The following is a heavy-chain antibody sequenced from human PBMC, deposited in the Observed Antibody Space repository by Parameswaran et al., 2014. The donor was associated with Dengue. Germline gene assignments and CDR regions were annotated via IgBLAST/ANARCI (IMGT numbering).Heavy chain of an antibody. Sequence: VRQAPGKGLEWVAVIWYDGSNKYYADSVKGRFTISRDNSKNTLYLQMNSLRAEDTAVYYCAREGSGSYCIDYWGQGTLVTVSS. CDR3: AREGSGSYCIDY. J-gene: IGHJ4*02. CDR2: IWYDGSNK. V-gene: IGHV3-33*01. D-gene: IGHD3-10*01.